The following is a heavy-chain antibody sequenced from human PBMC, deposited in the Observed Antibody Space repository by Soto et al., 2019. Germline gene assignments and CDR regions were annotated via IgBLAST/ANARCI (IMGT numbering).Heavy chain of an antibody. CDR3: ARQGGSWYAEYYYYGMDV. D-gene: IGHD6-13*01. J-gene: IGHJ6*02. V-gene: IGHV4-59*08. Sequence: QVQLQESGPGLVKPSETLSLTCTVSGGSISSYYWSWIRQPPGKGLEWIGYIYYSGSTNYNPSRKSRVTISVDTYKNQFSMQLSSVTAADTAVYYCARQGGSWYAEYYYYGMDVWGQGSTFTV. CDR2: IYYSGST. CDR1: GGSISSYY.